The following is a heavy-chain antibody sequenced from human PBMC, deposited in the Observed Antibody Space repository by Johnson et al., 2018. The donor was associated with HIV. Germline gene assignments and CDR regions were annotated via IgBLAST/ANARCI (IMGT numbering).Heavy chain of an antibody. V-gene: IGHV3-30*03. D-gene: IGHD3-22*01. J-gene: IGHJ3*02. CDR3: ARCGGGSSGMGAFDI. CDR2: ISYDGSNK. Sequence: QVQLVESGGGLVQPGRSLRLSCAASGFTFRSYGMHWVRQAPGKGLEWVAVISYDGSNKYYADSVKGRFTISRDNSKNTLYLQMNSLRAEDTAVYYCARCGGGSSGMGAFDIWGQGTMVTVSS. CDR1: GFTFRSYG.